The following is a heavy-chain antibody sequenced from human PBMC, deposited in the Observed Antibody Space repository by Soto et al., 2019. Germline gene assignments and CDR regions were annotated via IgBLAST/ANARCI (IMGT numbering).Heavy chain of an antibody. CDR2: IYYSGST. D-gene: IGHD2-15*01. CDR3: ARRYSPGYCSGGDSCYYYYYYMDV. V-gene: IGHV4-59*08. Sequence: QVQLQESGPGLVKPSETLSLTCNVSGDSISTYYWNWIRQSPGKGLAWIGYIYYSGSTNYNPSLKSRVTISVDTSKNQFSLKLSSVTAADTAVYYCARRYSPGYCSGGDSCYYYYYYMDVWGRGAPVTVSS. CDR1: GDSISTYY. J-gene: IGHJ6*03.